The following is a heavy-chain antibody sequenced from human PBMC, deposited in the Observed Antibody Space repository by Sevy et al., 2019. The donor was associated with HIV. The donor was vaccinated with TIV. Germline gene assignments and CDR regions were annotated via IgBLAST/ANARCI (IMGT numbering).Heavy chain of an antibody. CDR1: GVSFSGYY. CDR3: AGGRGLRFSRYYFDY. V-gene: IGHV4-34*01. Sequence: SETLSLTCAVYGVSFSGYYWSWIRQPPGKGLEWIGEINHSGSTNYNPSLKRRESISVDTSKNQFSLKLNSVTAADTAVYYCAGGRGLRFSRYYFDYWGQGTLVTVSS. D-gene: IGHD3-3*01. CDR2: INHSGST. J-gene: IGHJ4*02.